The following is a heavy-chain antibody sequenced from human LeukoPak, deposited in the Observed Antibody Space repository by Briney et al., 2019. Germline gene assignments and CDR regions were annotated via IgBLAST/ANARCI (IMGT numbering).Heavy chain of an antibody. J-gene: IGHJ4*02. CDR3: ARSAESSSWVEFDY. CDR1: GYTFTSYY. Sequence: ASVKVSCKASGYTFTSYYMHWVRQAPGQGLEWMGWINPNSGGTNYAQKFQGRVTMTRDTSISTAYMELSRLRSDDTAVYYCARSAESSSWVEFDYWGQGTLVTVSS. D-gene: IGHD6-13*01. V-gene: IGHV1-2*02. CDR2: INPNSGGT.